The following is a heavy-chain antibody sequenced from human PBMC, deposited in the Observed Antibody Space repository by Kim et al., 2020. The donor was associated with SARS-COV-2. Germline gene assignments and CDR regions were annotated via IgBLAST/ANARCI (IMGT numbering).Heavy chain of an antibody. V-gene: IGHV3-74*03. CDR2: I. CDR3: ARARDYGMDV. Sequence: ITYADSVKARFTISRDNARTTLYLQMNSLRAEDTAVYYCARARDYGMDVWGQGTTVTVSS. J-gene: IGHJ6*02.